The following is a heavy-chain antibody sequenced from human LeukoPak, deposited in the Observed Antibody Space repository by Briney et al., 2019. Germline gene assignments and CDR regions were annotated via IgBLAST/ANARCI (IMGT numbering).Heavy chain of an antibody. J-gene: IGHJ4*02. D-gene: IGHD2-15*01. Sequence: PGGSLSLSCAASGFAFITYAMSWRRQAPGKGLEWVSVIRGNDDTTYYADSVKGRFTITRDSSKNTLYLQMNSLKADDTAVYYCAKQTGGSWASDSGEWGQRSLVTVSS. CDR3: AKQTGGSWASDSGE. V-gene: IGHV3-23*01. CDR1: GFAFITYA. CDR2: IRGNDDTT.